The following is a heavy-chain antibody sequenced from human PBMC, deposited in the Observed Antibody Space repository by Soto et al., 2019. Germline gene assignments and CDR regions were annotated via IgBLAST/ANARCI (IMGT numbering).Heavy chain of an antibody. CDR1: GLNFSDNG. CDR2: IWFDGSDQ. V-gene: IGHV3-33*01. J-gene: IGHJ6*02. CDR3: ASQSYSRPMDV. Sequence: VGSLRLSCTASGLNFSDNGMHWVRQAPGKGLEWVALIWFDGSDQRYADSVKGRFTISRDNSKKTLYLQMDTLRAEDKAVYYCASQSYSRPMDVWGQGSTVTVSS. D-gene: IGHD1-26*01.